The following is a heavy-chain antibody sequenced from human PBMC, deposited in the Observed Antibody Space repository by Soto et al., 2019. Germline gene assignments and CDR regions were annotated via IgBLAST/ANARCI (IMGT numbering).Heavy chain of an antibody. Sequence: GGLQRLSCAASGFTFVDYGMSWVRQKPGKGLEWVSYISSSRSVIYYADSVKGRFTISRDNARNSLNLQMDSLRAEDTAVYYCARDIPKGACYLDYWGQGTLVTVSS. V-gene: IGHV3-48*04. J-gene: IGHJ4*02. CDR3: ARDIPKGACYLDY. D-gene: IGHD1-26*01. CDR1: GFTFVDYG. CDR2: ISSSRSVI.